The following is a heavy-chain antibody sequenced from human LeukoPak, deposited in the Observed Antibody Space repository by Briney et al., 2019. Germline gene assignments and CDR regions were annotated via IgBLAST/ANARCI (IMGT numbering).Heavy chain of an antibody. CDR3: ARHGYYDSSGFDY. V-gene: IGHV5-51*01. D-gene: IGHD3-22*01. CDR1: GYTFTSNW. J-gene: IGHJ4*02. Sequence: GESLKISCKGSGYTFTSNWIGWVRQMPGKGLGWMGIIYPGDSETRYSPSLQGQVTMSADKSISTAYLQWSSLEASDTAMYYCARHGYYDSSGFDYWGQGTLVTVSS. CDR2: IYPGDSET.